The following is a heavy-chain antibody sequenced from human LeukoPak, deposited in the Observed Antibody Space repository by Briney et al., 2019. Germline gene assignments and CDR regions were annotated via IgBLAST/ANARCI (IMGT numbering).Heavy chain of an antibody. Sequence: ASVKVSCKASGYTFTSYGISWVRQAPGQGLEWLGWVSAYNGNTNYAQRLQGRVTMTTDTSTITAYMELRSLRSDDTAVYYCARDYPYIVVVPSAQRGNWFDPWGQGTLVTVSS. J-gene: IGHJ5*02. CDR2: VSAYNGNT. D-gene: IGHD2-2*01. V-gene: IGHV1-18*01. CDR1: GYTFTSYG. CDR3: ARDYPYIVVVPSAQRGNWFDP.